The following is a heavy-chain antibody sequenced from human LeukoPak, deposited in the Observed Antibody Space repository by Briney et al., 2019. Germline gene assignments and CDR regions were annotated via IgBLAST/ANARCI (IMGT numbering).Heavy chain of an antibody. J-gene: IGHJ4*02. CDR2: IYSGGST. V-gene: IGHV3-66*01. CDR1: GFTVSSNS. CDR3: ARSQSRRSYFDY. Sequence: GGSLRLSCAASGFTVSSNSMSWVRQAPGKGLEWVSVIYSGGSTYYADSVKGRFTISRDNSKNTLYLQMNSLRAEDTAVYYCARSQSRRSYFDYWGQGTLVTVSS.